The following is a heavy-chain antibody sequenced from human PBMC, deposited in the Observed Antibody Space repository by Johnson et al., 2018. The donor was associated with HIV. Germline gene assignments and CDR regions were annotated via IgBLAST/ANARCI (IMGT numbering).Heavy chain of an antibody. Sequence: QMQLVESGGGLVKPGGSLRLSCEASGFIFDEYDMSWVRQAPGKGLEWVSYIGRSGSTFYYADSVKGRFTISRDNAKNSLYLQMNSLRAEDTAVYYCARHRAAVLWFREGDTFDIWGQGTMVTVSS. J-gene: IGHJ3*02. D-gene: IGHD3-10*01. V-gene: IGHV3-11*04. CDR3: ARHRAAVLWFREGDTFDI. CDR2: IGRSGSTF. CDR1: GFIFDEYD.